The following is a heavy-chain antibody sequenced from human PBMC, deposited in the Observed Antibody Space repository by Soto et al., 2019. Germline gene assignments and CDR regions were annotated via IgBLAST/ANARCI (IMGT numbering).Heavy chain of an antibody. CDR1: GFSLSTSGVG. CDR2: IYWDDDK. CDR3: AHFTTGIAVAGTSEYFQH. V-gene: IGHV2-5*02. Sequence: SGPTLVNPTQTLTLTCTFSGFSLSTSGVGVGWIRQPPGKALEWLALIYWDDDKRYRPSPKSRLSITKDTSKNQVVLTMTNMDPVDTGTYYCAHFTTGIAVAGTSEYFQHWGQGTLVTVSS. D-gene: IGHD6-13*01. J-gene: IGHJ1*01.